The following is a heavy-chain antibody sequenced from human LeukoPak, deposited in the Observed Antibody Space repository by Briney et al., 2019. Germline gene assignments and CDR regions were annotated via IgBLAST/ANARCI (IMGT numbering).Heavy chain of an antibody. D-gene: IGHD3-16*02. CDR1: GYSFTNYA. J-gene: IGHJ4*02. CDR2: IHPTTGNP. V-gene: IGHV7-4-1*02. CDR3: ARALDSLGGLSLPDY. Sequence: ASVKVSCKASGYSFTNYAMNWVRQAPGQGLEFMGWIHPTTGNPAYAQGFSGRFVFSLDTSVTTTYLQINDLKAEDTAVYFCARALDSLGGLSLPDYWGQGTLVTVSS.